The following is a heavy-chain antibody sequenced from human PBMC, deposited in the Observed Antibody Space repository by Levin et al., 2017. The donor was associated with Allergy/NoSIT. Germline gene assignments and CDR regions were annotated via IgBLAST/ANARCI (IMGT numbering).Heavy chain of an antibody. J-gene: IGHJ5*02. D-gene: IGHD3-16*01. CDR1: GFSFSTYG. Sequence: GESLKISCAVSGFSFSTYGMHWVRQAPGKGLEWVAVISHDGSNKYYADSVTGRFTISRDNSKNTLYLQMNSLRAEDTAVYYCAKDSTEPELLLGGHSWFDPWGQGTLVTVSS. CDR3: AKDSTEPELLLGGHSWFDP. CDR2: ISHDGSNK. V-gene: IGHV3-30*18.